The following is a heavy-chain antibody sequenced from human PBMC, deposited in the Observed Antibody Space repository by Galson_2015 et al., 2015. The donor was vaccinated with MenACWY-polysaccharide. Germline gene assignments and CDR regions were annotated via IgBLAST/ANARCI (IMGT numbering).Heavy chain of an antibody. J-gene: IGHJ4*02. CDR1: GFTSSSYA. V-gene: IGHV3-23*01. Sequence: SLRLSCAASGFTSSSYAMNWVRQAPGKGLEWVAGIIGSGDSTYHADSVRGRLTISRDNSKNTLYLEMNSLRAEDTALYYCAKRLTVAAAGYDNWGQGTLVTVSS. CDR3: AKRLTVAAAGYDN. CDR2: IIGSGDST. D-gene: IGHD6-13*01.